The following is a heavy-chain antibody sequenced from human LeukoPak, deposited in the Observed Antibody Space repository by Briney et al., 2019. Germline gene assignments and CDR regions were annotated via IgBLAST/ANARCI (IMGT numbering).Heavy chain of an antibody. CDR2: ISYDGSNK. CDR3: ARRFGWLQLRGYYFDY. V-gene: IGHV3-30*04. CDR1: GFTFSSYA. D-gene: IGHD5-24*01. Sequence: PGGSLRLSCAASGFTFSSYAMHWVRQAPGKGLEGVAVISYDGSNKYYADSVKGRFTISRDNSKNTLYLQMNSLRAEDTAVYYCARRFGWLQLRGYYFDYWGQGTLVTVSS. J-gene: IGHJ4*02.